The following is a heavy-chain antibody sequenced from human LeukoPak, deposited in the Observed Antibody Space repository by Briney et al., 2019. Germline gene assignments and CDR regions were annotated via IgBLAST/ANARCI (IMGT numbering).Heavy chain of an antibody. CDR3: ARDRDSSGWFDY. J-gene: IGHJ4*02. CDR2: IYYTGGT. V-gene: IGHV4-59*12. D-gene: IGHD6-19*01. Sequence: SETLSLTCTVSGGSISPFYWNWIRQPPGKGLEWIGYIYYTGGTSYSPSLNSRATISVDTSKNQISLKLNSVTAADTAVYYCARDRDSSGWFDYWGQGTLVTVSS. CDR1: GGSISPFY.